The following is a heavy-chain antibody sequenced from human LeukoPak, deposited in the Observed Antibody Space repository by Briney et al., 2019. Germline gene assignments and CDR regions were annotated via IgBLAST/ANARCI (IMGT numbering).Heavy chain of an antibody. CDR1: GFDFSSYT. V-gene: IGHV3-30*14. D-gene: IGHD5/OR15-5a*01. J-gene: IGHJ4*02. Sequence: PGGTLRLSCVGSGFDFSSYTMNWVRQAPGKGLEWLTFISYNGRNEFYADSVKGRFTVSRDNSKSALYVQMNSLRPEDTAVYYCTGDAVAYSSVYGAGKYFDDWGQGTLVIVSS. CDR2: ISYNGRNE. CDR3: TGDAVAYSSVYGAGKYFDD.